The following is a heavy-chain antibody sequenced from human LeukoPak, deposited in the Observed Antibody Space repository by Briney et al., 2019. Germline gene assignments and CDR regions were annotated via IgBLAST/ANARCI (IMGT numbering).Heavy chain of an antibody. V-gene: IGHV5-51*01. Sequence: GESLKISCKGSGYSFINYWIGWVRQMPGKGLEWMGIIYPGDSDTRYSPSFQGQVTISADKSISTAYLQWSSLKASDTAMYYCARQGYSYGPGLFYYYYGMDVWGQGTTVTVSS. CDR1: GYSFINYW. CDR3: ARQGYSYGPGLFYYYYGMDV. D-gene: IGHD5-18*01. CDR2: IYPGDSDT. J-gene: IGHJ6*02.